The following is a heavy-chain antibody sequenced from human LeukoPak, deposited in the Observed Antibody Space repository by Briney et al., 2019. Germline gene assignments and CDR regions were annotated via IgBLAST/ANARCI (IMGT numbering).Heavy chain of an antibody. CDR1: GGSTSSYY. V-gene: IGHV4-59*01. J-gene: IGHJ5*02. CDR2: VYYTGTT. CDR3: ARFDDSGGNWLDP. D-gene: IGHD4-23*01. Sequence: SETLSLTCTVSGGSTSSYYWSWIRQPPGKGLEWIGYVYYTGTTNYNTSLKSRVTISIDTSKNQSSLKLSSVTAADTAVYYCARFDDSGGNWLDPWGQGTLLTVSS.